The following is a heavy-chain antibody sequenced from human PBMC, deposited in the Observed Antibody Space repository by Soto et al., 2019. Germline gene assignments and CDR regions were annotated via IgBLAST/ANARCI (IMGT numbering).Heavy chain of an antibody. CDR2: IYYSGST. V-gene: IGHV4-59*08. Sequence: SETLSLTCTVSGGSISSYYWSWIRQPPGKGLEWIGYIYYSGSTNYNPSLKSRVTISVDTSKNQFSLKLSSVTAADTAVYYCARQLDHSSSWYYYYYYMDVWGKGTTVTVSS. D-gene: IGHD6-13*01. CDR1: GGSISSYY. J-gene: IGHJ6*03. CDR3: ARQLDHSSSWYYYYYYMDV.